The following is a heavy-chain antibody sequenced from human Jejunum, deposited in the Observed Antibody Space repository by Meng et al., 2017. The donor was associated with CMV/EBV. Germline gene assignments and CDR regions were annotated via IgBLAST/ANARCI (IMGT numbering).Heavy chain of an antibody. J-gene: IGHJ4*02. Sequence: GFSLSTSGVGVAWIRQPPGKALEWLALIYWNDDKRYSPSLKSRLTITKDTSKNQVVLTMTNMDPVDTATYYCARTLGATGKYYFDYWGQGTLVTVSS. V-gene: IGHV2-5*01. D-gene: IGHD1-26*01. CDR1: GFSLSTSGVG. CDR3: ARTLGATGKYYFDY. CDR2: IYWNDDK.